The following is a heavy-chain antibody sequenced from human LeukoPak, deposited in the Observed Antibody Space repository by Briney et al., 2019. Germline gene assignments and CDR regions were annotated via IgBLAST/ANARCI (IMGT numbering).Heavy chain of an antibody. V-gene: IGHV1-8*03. CDR3: ARGPYCSSTSCYPHYMDV. CDR1: GYTFTSYD. CDR2: MNPNSGNT. J-gene: IGHJ6*03. D-gene: IGHD2-2*01. Sequence: ASVKVSCKASGYTFTSYDINWVRQATRQGLEWMGWMNPNSGNTGYAQKFQGRVTITRNTSISTAYMELSSLRSEDTAVYYCARGPYCSSTSCYPHYMDVWGKGTTVTVSS.